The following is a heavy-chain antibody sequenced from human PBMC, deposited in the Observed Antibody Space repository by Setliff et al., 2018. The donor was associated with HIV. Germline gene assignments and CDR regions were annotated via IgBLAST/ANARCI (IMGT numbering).Heavy chain of an antibody. V-gene: IGHV3-74*01. CDR3: TRSSYGDLGDY. J-gene: IGHJ4*02. CDR2: INSDGSTT. Sequence: GESLKISCAASGFTFSSYWMHWVRQVPGKGLVWVSRINSDGSTTTYADSVKGRFTISRDNAKNTLYLQMNSLRAEDTAVYYCTRSSYGDLGDYWGQGTLVTVSS. CDR1: GFTFSSYW. D-gene: IGHD4-17*01.